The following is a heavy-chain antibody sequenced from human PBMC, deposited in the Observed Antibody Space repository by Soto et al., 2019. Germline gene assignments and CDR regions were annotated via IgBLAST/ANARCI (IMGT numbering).Heavy chain of an antibody. V-gene: IGHV4-39*01. D-gene: IGHD3-10*01. CDR2: IHYTGVT. Sequence: QLQLQESGPGLVEPSETLSLNCTVSGGSFSGTTYHWGWIRQPPGKGLEWIGSIHYTGVTYHNPSLKSRATISVDTSKNQFSLKLSSVTAADTAMYYCARGISWFDPWGQGTLVTVSS. CDR3: ARGISWFDP. CDR1: GGSFSGTTYH. J-gene: IGHJ5*02.